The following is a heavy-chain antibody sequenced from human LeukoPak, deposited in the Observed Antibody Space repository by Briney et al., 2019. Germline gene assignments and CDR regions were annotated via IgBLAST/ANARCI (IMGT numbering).Heavy chain of an antibody. Sequence: GGSLRLSCAASGFTFSSYEMNWVRQAPGKGLEWVSYISSSGSTIYYADSVKGRFTISRDNAKNSLYLQMNSLRAEDTAVYYCARGPVTSMDVWGKGTTVTVSP. CDR3: ARGPVTSMDV. CDR2: ISSSGSTI. D-gene: IGHD2-2*01. CDR1: GFTFSSYE. V-gene: IGHV3-48*03. J-gene: IGHJ6*04.